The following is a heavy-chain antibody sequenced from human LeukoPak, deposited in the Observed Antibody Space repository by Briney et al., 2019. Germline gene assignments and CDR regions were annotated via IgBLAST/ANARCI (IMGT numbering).Heavy chain of an antibody. J-gene: IGHJ4*02. CDR1: GGSFSGYY. Sequence: SENLSLTCAVYGGSFSGYYWSWIRQPPGKGLEWIREINHSGSTNYNPSLKSRVTISVDTSKKQFSLKLSSVTAADTAVYYCVTYYFDSSGPKKNYWGQGTLVTVSS. CDR2: INHSGST. D-gene: IGHD3-22*01. V-gene: IGHV4-34*01. CDR3: VTYYFDSSGPKKNY.